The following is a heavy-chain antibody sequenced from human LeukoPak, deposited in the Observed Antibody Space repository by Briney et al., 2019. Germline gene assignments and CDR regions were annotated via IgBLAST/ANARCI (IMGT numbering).Heavy chain of an antibody. CDR3: ARAQYWDGFHI. Sequence: ASVRVSCKASGYTFTDFYIHWVRQAPGQGLEWMGFINPNSGATHSVQKFQGRVTMTRDTSISTAYMNLSSLRSDDTAVYYCARAQYWDGFHIWGQGTMVTVSS. V-gene: IGHV1-2*02. J-gene: IGHJ3*02. D-gene: IGHD2-15*01. CDR1: GYTFTDFY. CDR2: INPNSGAT.